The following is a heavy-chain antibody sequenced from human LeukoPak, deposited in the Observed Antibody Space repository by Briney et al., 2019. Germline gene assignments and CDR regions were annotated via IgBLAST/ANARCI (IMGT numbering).Heavy chain of an antibody. CDR3: ARGLQENLAWLKAFSAFDI. CDR1: GGTFSSYA. V-gene: IGHV1-18*01. J-gene: IGHJ3*02. D-gene: IGHD5-24*01. Sequence: ASVKVSCKASGGTFSSYAISWVRQAPGQGLEWMGWISAYNGNTNYAQKLQGRVTMTTDTSTRTVHMELRSLRSDDTAVYYCARGLQENLAWLKAFSAFDIWGQGTMVTVSS. CDR2: ISAYNGNT.